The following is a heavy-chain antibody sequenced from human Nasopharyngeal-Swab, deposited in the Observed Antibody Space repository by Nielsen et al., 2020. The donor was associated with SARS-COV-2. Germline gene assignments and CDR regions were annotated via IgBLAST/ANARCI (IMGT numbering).Heavy chain of an antibody. CDR2: IIPILGIA. Sequence: SVKVCKASGYTFTSYAISWVRQAPGQGLEWMGRIIPILGIANYAQKFQGRVTITADKSTSTAYMELSSLRSEDTAVYYCARDCTGSSGYSPPHYYYYGMDVWGQGTTVTVSS. V-gene: IGHV1-69*04. CDR3: ARDCTGSSGYSPPHYYYYGMDV. J-gene: IGHJ6*02. D-gene: IGHD3-22*01. CDR1: GYTFTSYA.